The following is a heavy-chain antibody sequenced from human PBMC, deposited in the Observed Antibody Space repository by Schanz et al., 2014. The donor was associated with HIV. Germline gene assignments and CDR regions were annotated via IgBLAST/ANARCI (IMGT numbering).Heavy chain of an antibody. J-gene: IGHJ4*02. CDR2: ISYDGSDK. CDR3: ARAGVTDRFDH. D-gene: IGHD2-21*02. V-gene: IGHV3-33*05. CDR1: GFTFSSYG. Sequence: QVQLVESGGGVVQPGRSLRLSCAASGFTFSSYGMHWVRQAPGKGLEWVAVISYDGSDKYHADSVKGRFTISRDKAKNSLYLQMNSLRDEDTAVYYCARAGVTDRFDHWGQGTLVTVSS.